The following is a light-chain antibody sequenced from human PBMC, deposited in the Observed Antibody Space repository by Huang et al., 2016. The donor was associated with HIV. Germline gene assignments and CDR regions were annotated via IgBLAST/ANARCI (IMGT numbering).Light chain of an antibody. J-gene: IGKJ1*01. Sequence: MVTQSPDSLNVSLGERATINCKSSQSLLHSTNHKNHLAWYQQRPGHPPKLLIYWSSTRESGVPARFSGSGSGTDFPLTISSLQAEDVAVYYCHQYYTTPQTFGQGTKVEV. CDR1: QSLLHSTNHKNH. CDR2: WSS. V-gene: IGKV4-1*01. CDR3: HQYYTTPQT.